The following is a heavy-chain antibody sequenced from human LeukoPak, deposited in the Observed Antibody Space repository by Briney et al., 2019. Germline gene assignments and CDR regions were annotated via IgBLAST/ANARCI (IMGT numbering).Heavy chain of an antibody. Sequence: PGGSLRLSCAASGFTVRTHSMSWVRQAPGKGLEWVSYISSGSSNIYYADSVKGRFTISRDNAKNSLYLQMNSLRDEDTAVYYCARDQHCGGDCYVLDYWGQGTLVTVSS. J-gene: IGHJ4*02. D-gene: IGHD2-21*02. CDR3: ARDQHCGGDCYVLDY. V-gene: IGHV3-48*02. CDR2: ISSGSSNI. CDR1: GFTVRTHS.